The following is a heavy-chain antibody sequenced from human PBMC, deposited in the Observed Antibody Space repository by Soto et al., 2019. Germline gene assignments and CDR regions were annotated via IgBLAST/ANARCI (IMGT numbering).Heavy chain of an antibody. CDR2: ISYGGST. D-gene: IGHD5-18*01. V-gene: IGHV4-31*03. CDR3: SRGILV. CDR1: GGSINSGGYC. Sequence: QVQLQESGPGLVKPSQTLSLTCTVSGGSINSGGYCWSWIRQHPGKGLDWIGCISYGGSTSYNPSLKSRGPISVDTSKNQFSLKLTSVAAAGTAVYYCSRGILVWGQGALITVSS. J-gene: IGHJ4*02.